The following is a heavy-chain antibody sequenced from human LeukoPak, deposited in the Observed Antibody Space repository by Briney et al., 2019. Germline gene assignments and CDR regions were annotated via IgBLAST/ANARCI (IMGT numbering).Heavy chain of an antibody. CDR1: GGSFSGYY. CDR3: AGNIPYYDFWSGTKDAFDI. V-gene: IGHV4-34*01. Sequence: SETLSLTCAVYGGSFSGYYWSWLRQPPGKGLEWIGEINHSGSTNYNPSLKSRVTISVDTSKNQFSLKLSSVTAADTAVYYCAGNIPYYDFWSGTKDAFDIWGQGTMVTVSS. CDR2: INHSGST. D-gene: IGHD3-3*01. J-gene: IGHJ3*02.